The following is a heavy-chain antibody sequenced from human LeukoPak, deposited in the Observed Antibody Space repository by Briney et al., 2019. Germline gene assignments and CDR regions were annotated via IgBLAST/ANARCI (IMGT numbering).Heavy chain of an antibody. CDR2: ISAYNGNT. Sequence: GASVKVSCKASGYTFTSYDINWVRQATGQGLEWMGWISAYNGNTNYAQKLQGRVTMTTDTSTSTAYMELRSLRSDDTAVYYCARFSSSWYYYYGMDVWGQGTTVTVSS. CDR3: ARFSSSWYYYYGMDV. V-gene: IGHV1-18*01. D-gene: IGHD6-13*01. CDR1: GYTFTSYD. J-gene: IGHJ6*02.